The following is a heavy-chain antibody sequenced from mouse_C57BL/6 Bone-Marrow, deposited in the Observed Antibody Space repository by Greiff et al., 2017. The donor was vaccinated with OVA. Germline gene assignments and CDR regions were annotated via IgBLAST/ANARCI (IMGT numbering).Heavy chain of an antibody. V-gene: IGHV1-81*01. J-gene: IGHJ1*03. CDR2: IYPRSGNT. Sequence: QVQLQQSGAELARPGASVKLSCKASGYTFTSYGISWVKQRTGQGLEWIGEIYPRSGNTYYNEKFKGKATLPADKSSRTAYMELRSLTSVDSAAYFCASDHWYFDVWGTGTTVTVSS. CDR3: ASDHWYFDV. CDR1: GYTFTSYG.